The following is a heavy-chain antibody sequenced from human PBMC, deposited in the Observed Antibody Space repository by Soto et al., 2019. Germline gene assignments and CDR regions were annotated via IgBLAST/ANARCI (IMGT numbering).Heavy chain of an antibody. Sequence: EVQLVESGGGLVKPGGSLRLSCAASGFTINDAWMTWVRQAPGKGLEWVGRIQSKADGGTTHYASPVRGRFTVSTDDSKTTLYLEMNSLKTDDTAVYYCVRGLNWNDNYWGQGTRVTVSS. J-gene: IGHJ4*02. CDR1: GFTINDAW. CDR2: IQSKADGGTT. V-gene: IGHV3-15*01. CDR3: VRGLNWNDNY. D-gene: IGHD1-1*01.